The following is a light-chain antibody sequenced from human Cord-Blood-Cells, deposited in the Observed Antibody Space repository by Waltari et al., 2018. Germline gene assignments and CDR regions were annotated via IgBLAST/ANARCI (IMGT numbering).Light chain of an antibody. CDR2: AAS. V-gene: IGKV1-39*01. J-gene: IGKJ2*03. CDR1: QSISSY. CDR3: QQSYSTPYS. Sequence: ASVGDRVTITCRASQSISSYLNWYQQKPGKTPKLLIYAASSLQSGVPSRFSGSGSGTDFTLTISSLQPEDFATYYCQQSYSTPYSFGQGTKLEIK.